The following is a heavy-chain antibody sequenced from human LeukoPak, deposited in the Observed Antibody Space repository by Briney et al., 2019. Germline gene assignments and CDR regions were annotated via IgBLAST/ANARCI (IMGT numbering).Heavy chain of an antibody. Sequence: ASVKVSCKASGYTFTSYGISWVRQAPGQGLEWMGWISAYNGNTNYAQKLLGRVTMTTDTSTSTAYMELRSLRSDDTAVYYCAREALRYFDWLISYYYGMDVWGQGTTVTVSS. J-gene: IGHJ6*02. D-gene: IGHD3-9*01. V-gene: IGHV1-18*01. CDR3: AREALRYFDWLISYYYGMDV. CDR2: ISAYNGNT. CDR1: GYTFTSYG.